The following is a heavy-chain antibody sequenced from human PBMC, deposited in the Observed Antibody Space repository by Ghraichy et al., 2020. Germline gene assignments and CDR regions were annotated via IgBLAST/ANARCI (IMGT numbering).Heavy chain of an antibody. V-gene: IGHV1-69*13. CDR1: GGTFSSYA. CDR2: IIPIFGTA. Sequence: SVKVSCKASGGTFSSYAISWVRQAPGQGLEWMGGIIPIFGTANYAQKFQGRVTITADESTSTAYMELSSLRSEDTAVYYCARKGGGSDFWSGQYHPPTLNYGMDVWGQGTTVTVSS. D-gene: IGHD3-3*01. J-gene: IGHJ6*02. CDR3: ARKGGGSDFWSGQYHPPTLNYGMDV.